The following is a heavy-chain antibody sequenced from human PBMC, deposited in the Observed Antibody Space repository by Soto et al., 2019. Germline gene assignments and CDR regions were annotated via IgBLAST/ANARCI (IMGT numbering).Heavy chain of an antibody. CDR1: GYTFTSYG. CDR2: ISAYNGNT. V-gene: IGHV1-18*01. Sequence: QVQLVQSGAEVKKPGASVKVSCKASGYTFTSYGISWVRQAPGQGLEWMGWISAYNGNTNYAQKLQGRVTMTTDTSTSTAYMELRSQRSDDTAVYYCARGAGLYSSNSRTSRFDYWGQGTLVTVSS. D-gene: IGHD6-13*01. CDR3: ARGAGLYSSNSRTSRFDY. J-gene: IGHJ4*02.